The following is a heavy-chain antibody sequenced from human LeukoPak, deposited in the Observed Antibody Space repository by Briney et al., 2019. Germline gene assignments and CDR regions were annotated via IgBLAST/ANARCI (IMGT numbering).Heavy chain of an antibody. CDR1: GYTFTGYY. D-gene: IGHD3-10*01. V-gene: IGHV1-2*06. CDR3: ARVRGNSGNFDY. CDR2: INPNSGGT. Sequence: ASVKVSCTASGYTFTGYYMHWVRQAPGQGPEWMGRINPNSGGTNYAQKFQGRVTMTRDTSISTAYMELSRLRSDDTAVYYCARVRGNSGNFDYWGQGTLVTVSS. J-gene: IGHJ4*02.